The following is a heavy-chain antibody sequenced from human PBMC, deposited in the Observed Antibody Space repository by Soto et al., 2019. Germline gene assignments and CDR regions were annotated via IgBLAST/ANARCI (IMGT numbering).Heavy chain of an antibody. CDR1: GYTFTGYH. J-gene: IGHJ4*02. CDR3: ARRLGLLVTPIPGY. V-gene: IGHV1-2*02. Sequence: QVQLVQSGAEVKKPGASVKVSSKASGYTFTGYHMHWVRQAPGQGHEWMGWINPNSGVTIYAQKSQGRVIMTRETPITTAYMELSRLTSDDTAVYYCARRLGLLVTPIPGYWGQGTLLTVSS. CDR2: INPNSGVT. D-gene: IGHD2-21*02.